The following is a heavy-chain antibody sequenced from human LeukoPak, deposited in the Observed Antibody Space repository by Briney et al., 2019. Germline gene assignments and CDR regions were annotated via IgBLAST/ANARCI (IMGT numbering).Heavy chain of an antibody. J-gene: IGHJ3*02. V-gene: IGHV3-48*01. CDR1: GFTFSNYS. CDR3: ARAKRNGFDI. Sequence: GGSLRLSCAASGFTFSNYSMNWVRQAPGKGLEWVSYISRSRSTIYYADSVKGRFNISRDNAKNSLYLQMHSLRAEDTAVYYCARAKRNGFDIWGQGTMVTVSS. CDR2: ISRSRSTI.